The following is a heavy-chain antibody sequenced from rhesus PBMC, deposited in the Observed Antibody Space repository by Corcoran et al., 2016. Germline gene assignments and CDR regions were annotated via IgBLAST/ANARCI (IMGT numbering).Heavy chain of an antibody. CDR2: IDGGSGST. D-gene: IGHD3-16*01. J-gene: IGHJ4*01. CDR1: GYSISSGYG. CDR3: ARAPYYYSGTFDY. V-gene: IGHV4-127*01. Sequence: QVQLQESGPGLVKPSETLSLTCAVSGYSISSGYGWGWIRQPPGKGLEWIGQIDGGSGSTYYNPSLKSRVTVSKDTAKNQFSLKLSAVTAADTAVYYCARAPYYYSGTFDYWGQGVLVTVSS.